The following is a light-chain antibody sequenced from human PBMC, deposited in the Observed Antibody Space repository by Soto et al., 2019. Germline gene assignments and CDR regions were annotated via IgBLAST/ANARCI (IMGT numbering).Light chain of an antibody. CDR2: NNN. Sequence: QSVLTQPPSASGTPGQRVTISCSGSSSNIGSNSVTWYQQLPGTAPRVLIYNNNQRPSGVPDRFSGSESGTSASLAISGLQYEDEADYYYAAWDDGLSGVIFGGGTELTVL. CDR1: SSNIGSNS. V-gene: IGLV1-44*01. CDR3: AAWDDGLSGVI. J-gene: IGLJ2*01.